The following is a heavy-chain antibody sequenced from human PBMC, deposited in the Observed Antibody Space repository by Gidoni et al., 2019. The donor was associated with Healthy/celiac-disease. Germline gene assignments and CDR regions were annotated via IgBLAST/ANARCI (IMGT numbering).Heavy chain of an antibody. V-gene: IGHV3-33*01. J-gene: IGHJ4*02. CDR2: IWYDGSNK. Sequence: VIWYDGSNKYYADSVKGRFTISRDNSKNTLYLQMNSLRAEDTAVYYCARDGIAAAGAVDYWGQGTLVTVSS. CDR3: ARDGIAAAGAVDY. D-gene: IGHD6-13*01.